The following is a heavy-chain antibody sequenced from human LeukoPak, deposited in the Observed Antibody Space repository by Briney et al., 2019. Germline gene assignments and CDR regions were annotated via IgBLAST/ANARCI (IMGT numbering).Heavy chain of an antibody. D-gene: IGHD4-17*01. CDR2: ITDSGRKT. V-gene: IGHV3-23*01. Sequence: GGSLRLSCAASGLIFSNCAMNWVRQASGKGLEWVSGITDSGRKTYYADSVKGRFSISRDNSKNTVYLQMSDLRAEDTAVYYCAKITKATTPNYWGQGTLVTVSS. CDR1: GLIFSNCA. J-gene: IGHJ4*02. CDR3: AKITKATTPNY.